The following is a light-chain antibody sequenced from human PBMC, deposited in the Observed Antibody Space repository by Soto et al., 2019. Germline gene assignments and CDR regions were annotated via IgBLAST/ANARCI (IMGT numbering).Light chain of an antibody. CDR1: EKINKW. CDR2: DAS. J-gene: IGKJ1*01. V-gene: IGKV1-5*01. Sequence: IRITTYPSTVSASVEDRGTTTCRASEKINKWLAWYQQKPGKAPKLLISDASSLESGVPSRFSGSGSGTEFTLTISSLQPDDFATYYCQQCNSYPWTFGQGTKVDIK. CDR3: QQCNSYPWT.